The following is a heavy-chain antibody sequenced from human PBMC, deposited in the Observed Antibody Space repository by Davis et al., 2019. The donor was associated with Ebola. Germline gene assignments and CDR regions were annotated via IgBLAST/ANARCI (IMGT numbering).Heavy chain of an antibody. D-gene: IGHD1-26*01. CDR1: GYTFTGYY. V-gene: IGHV1-2*02. J-gene: IGHJ4*02. CDR3: ARGYGVGATTGDF. CDR2: ISPNSGGT. Sequence: ASVKVSCKASGYTFTGYYMHWVRQAPGQGLEWMGWISPNSGGTNYAQKFQGRVTLTRDTSISTAYMELSGLRSDDTAVYYCARGYGVGATTGDFWGQGTLVTVSS.